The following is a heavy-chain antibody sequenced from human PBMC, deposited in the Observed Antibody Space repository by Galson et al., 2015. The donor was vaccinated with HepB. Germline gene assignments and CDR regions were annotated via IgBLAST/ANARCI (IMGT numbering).Heavy chain of an antibody. CDR3: GRQTHHQNPMDV. CDR1: GGSISDHY. D-gene: IGHD1-14*01. V-gene: IGHV4-59*08. CDR2: TYYSDTWTT. J-gene: IGHJ6*02. Sequence: ETLSLTCTVSGGSISDHYWSWIRQPPGKGLEWIGYTYYSDTWTTNYNPSLRSRVTISFDTSNNQVSLELSSVTAADTAMYYCGRQTHHQNPMDVWGQGTTVTVS.